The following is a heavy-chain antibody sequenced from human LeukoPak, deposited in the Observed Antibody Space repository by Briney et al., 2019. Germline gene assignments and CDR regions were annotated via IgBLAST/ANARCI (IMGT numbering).Heavy chain of an antibody. V-gene: IGHV4-34*01. CDR2: INHSGST. CDR3: ANSIDFDYGDYYFDY. D-gene: IGHD4-17*01. Sequence: SEALSLTCAVYGGSFSGYYWSWIRQPPGKGLEWIGEINHSGSTNYNPSLKSRVTISVDTSKNQFSLKLSSVTAADTAVYYCANSIDFDYGDYYFDYWGQGALVTISS. CDR1: GGSFSGYY. J-gene: IGHJ4*02.